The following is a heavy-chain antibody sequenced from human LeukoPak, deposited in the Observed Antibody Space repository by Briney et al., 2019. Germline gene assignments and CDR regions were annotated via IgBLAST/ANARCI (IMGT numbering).Heavy chain of an antibody. V-gene: IGHV4-38-2*01. D-gene: IGHD3-10*01. CDR2: SYHSGST. CDR3: ARLYMVPSYYYYYMDV. Sequence: SETLSLTCAGSGYSLSRGYYWGWSRQPPGKGLEGIGSSYHSGSTYYNPSPKRRVTIYVDTSKNHFSLKLSSVTAADTAVYYCARLYMVPSYYYYYMDVWGKGTTVTVSS. J-gene: IGHJ6*03. CDR1: GYSLSRGYY.